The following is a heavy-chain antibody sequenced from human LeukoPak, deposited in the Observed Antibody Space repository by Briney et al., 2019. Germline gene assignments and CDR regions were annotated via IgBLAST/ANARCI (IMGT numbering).Heavy chain of an antibody. CDR3: ARDYYDSRGYSNWFDP. V-gene: IGHV4-59*12. J-gene: IGHJ5*02. CDR2: IYYSGST. Sequence: SETLSLTCTVSGGSIRIYYWSWIRQPPGKGLEWIGYIYYSGSTNYNPSLKSRVTISVDTSKNQFSLKLSSVTAADTAMYYCARDYYDSRGYSNWFDPWGQGTLVTVSS. D-gene: IGHD3-22*01. CDR1: GGSIRIYY.